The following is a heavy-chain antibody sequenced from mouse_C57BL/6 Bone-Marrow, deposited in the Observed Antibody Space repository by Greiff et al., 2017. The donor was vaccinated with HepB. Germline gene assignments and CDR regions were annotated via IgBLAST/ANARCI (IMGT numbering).Heavy chain of an antibody. CDR1: GYSFTGYF. Sequence: EVKLMESGPELVKPGDSVKISCKASGYSFTGYFMNWVMQSHGKSLEWIGRINPYNGDTFYNQKFKGKATLTVDKSSSTAHMELRSLTSEDSAVYYCARRDDGYYWYFDVWGTGTTVTVSS. CDR2: INPYNGDT. D-gene: IGHD2-3*01. J-gene: IGHJ1*03. V-gene: IGHV1-20*01. CDR3: ARRDDGYYWYFDV.